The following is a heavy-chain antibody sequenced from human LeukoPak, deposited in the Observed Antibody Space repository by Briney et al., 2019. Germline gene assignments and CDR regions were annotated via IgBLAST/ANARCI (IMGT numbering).Heavy chain of an antibody. Sequence: GGSLRLSCAASGFTVSSNYMSWVRQAPGKGLEWVSVIYSGGSTYYADSVKGRFTISRDNSKNTLYLQMNSLRAEDTAVYYCAREATYCSGGSCSYPFDYWGQGTLVTVSS. CDR1: GFTVSSNY. CDR2: IYSGGST. D-gene: IGHD2-15*01. V-gene: IGHV3-53*01. J-gene: IGHJ4*02. CDR3: AREATYCSGGSCSYPFDY.